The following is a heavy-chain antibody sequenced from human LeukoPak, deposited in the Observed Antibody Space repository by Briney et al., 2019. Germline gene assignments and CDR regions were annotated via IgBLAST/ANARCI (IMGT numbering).Heavy chain of an antibody. V-gene: IGHV3-53*01. J-gene: IGHJ6*02. D-gene: IGHD1-26*01. CDR1: GFTVSSNY. CDR3: ARYRNYYYGMDV. CDR2: IDSGGSA. Sequence: TGGSLRLSCAASGFTVSSNYMSWVRQAPGKGLEWVSVIDSGGSAYYADSVKGRFTISRDNTKNTLYLQMNSLRAEDAAVYYCARYRNYYYGMDVWGQGTTVTVSS.